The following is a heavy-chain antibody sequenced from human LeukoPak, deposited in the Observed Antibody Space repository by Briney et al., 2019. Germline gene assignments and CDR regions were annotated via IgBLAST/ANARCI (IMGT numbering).Heavy chain of an antibody. CDR2: ISGSGGST. Sequence: PGGSLRLSCAASGFTFSSYAMSWVRQAPGKGLEWVSAISGSGGSTYSADSVKGRFTISRDNAKNSLYLQMNSLRDEDTAVYYCARERFIGGNSYGLDVWGQGTTVTVSS. CDR3: ARERFIGGNSYGLDV. J-gene: IGHJ6*02. CDR1: GFTFSSYA. D-gene: IGHD5-18*01. V-gene: IGHV3-23*01.